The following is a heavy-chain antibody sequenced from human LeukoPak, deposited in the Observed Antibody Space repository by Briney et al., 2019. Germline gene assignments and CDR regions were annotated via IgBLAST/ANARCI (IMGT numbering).Heavy chain of an antibody. CDR3: ARRVGATLYNWFDP. CDR2: IYPGDFDT. V-gene: IGHV5-51*01. J-gene: IGHJ5*02. Sequence: GESLKTSCKGSGYSFTNYWIGWVRQMPGKGLEWMGIIYPGDFDTRYSPSFQGQVTISADKSISTAYLQWSSLKASDTAIYYCARRVGATLYNWFDPWGQGTLVTVSS. D-gene: IGHD1-26*01. CDR1: GYSFTNYW.